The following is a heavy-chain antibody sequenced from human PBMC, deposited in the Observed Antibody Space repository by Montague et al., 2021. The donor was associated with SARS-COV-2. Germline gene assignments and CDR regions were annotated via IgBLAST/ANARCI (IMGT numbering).Heavy chain of an antibody. Sequence: SETLSLTCTVSGGSISGSYWCWIRQSPEKGLEWIGYIYYSGSTKSNPSLKSRVTISLVTSKNLFYLTLTSVTTADTAVYYCARGYDILNFYYYTMDVWGQGTTVTVSS. V-gene: IGHV4-59*01. CDR2: IYYSGST. D-gene: IGHD3-9*01. CDR1: GGSISGSY. CDR3: ARGYDILNFYYYTMDV. J-gene: IGHJ6*02.